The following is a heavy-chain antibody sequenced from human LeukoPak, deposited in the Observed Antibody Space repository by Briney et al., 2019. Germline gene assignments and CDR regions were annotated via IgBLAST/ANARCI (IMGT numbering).Heavy chain of an antibody. V-gene: IGHV3-23*01. J-gene: IGHJ4*02. Sequence: QSGGSLRLSCAASGFTFSSYAMSWVRQAPGKGLEWVSAISGSGGSTYYADSVKGRFTISRDNSKNTLYLQMNSLRAEDTAVYYCAKAPRPPNYYGSGSPPISDYWGQGTLVTVSS. CDR3: AKAPRPPNYYGSGSPPISDY. CDR1: GFTFSSYA. D-gene: IGHD3-10*01. CDR2: ISGSGGST.